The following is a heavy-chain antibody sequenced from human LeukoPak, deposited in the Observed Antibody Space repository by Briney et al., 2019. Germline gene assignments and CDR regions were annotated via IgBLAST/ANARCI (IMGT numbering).Heavy chain of an antibody. CDR1: GYTFTSYG. CDR2: ISAYNGNT. CDR3: ARDPRIIVVVPAASTGDAFDI. J-gene: IGHJ3*02. V-gene: IGHV1-18*01. D-gene: IGHD2-2*01. Sequence: ASVKVSCKASGYTFTSYGISWVRQAPGQGLEWMGWISAYNGNTNYAQKLQGRVTMTTDTSTSTAYMELRSLRSDDPAVYYCARDPRIIVVVPAASTGDAFDIWGQGTMVTVSS.